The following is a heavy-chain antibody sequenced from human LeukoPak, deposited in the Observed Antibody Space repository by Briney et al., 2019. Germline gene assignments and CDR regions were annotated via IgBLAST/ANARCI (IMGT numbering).Heavy chain of an antibody. J-gene: IGHJ4*02. CDR2: ISGSGGST. D-gene: IGHD3-22*01. CDR1: GFTFSSYA. Sequence: GASLRLSCAASGFTFSSYAMSWVRQAPGKGLEWVSAISGSGGSTYYADSVKGQFTISRDNSKNTLYLQMNSLRAEDTAVYYCAQRGDYYDSSGYVYWGQGTLVTVSS. CDR3: AQRGDYYDSSGYVY. V-gene: IGHV3-23*01.